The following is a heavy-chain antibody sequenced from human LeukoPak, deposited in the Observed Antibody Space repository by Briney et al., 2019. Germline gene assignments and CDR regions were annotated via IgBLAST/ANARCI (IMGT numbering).Heavy chain of an antibody. J-gene: IGHJ4*02. CDR3: AKAYDFWSGYYVD. D-gene: IGHD3-3*01. V-gene: IGHV3-48*01. CDR1: GFTFSSYG. Sequence: PGGSLRLSCAASGFTFSSYGMHWVRQDPGKGLEWISYITTDSRTIYYADSVKGRFTISRDNAKNPLYLQMNSLRAEDTAVYYCAKAYDFWSGYYVDWGQGTLVTVSS. CDR2: ITTDSRTI.